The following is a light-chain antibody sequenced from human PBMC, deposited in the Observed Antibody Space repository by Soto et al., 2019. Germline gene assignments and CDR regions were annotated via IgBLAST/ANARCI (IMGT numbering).Light chain of an antibody. J-gene: IGLJ3*02. CDR3: SSYTTGNTVV. Sequence: QSALTQPASGSGSPGQSIAISCTGTRSDVGAYGYVSWYQQHPGKAPKLMLFEVNMRPSGVSNRFSGSKSGNTASLTISGLQADDEADYYCSSYTTGNTVVFGGGTKLTFL. CDR2: EVN. V-gene: IGLV2-14*01. CDR1: RSDVGAYGY.